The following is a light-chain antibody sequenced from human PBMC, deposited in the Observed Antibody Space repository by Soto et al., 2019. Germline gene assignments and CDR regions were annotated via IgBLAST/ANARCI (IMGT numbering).Light chain of an antibody. J-gene: IGKJ3*01. V-gene: IGKV1-33*01. CDR2: ATS. Sequence: DIQVPQSPPSLSASVGDRVTVTCQASQDSNTVLNWFQQRPGEAPKLLIYATSNLEPGVPSRFCGTQSGTDFILSISSLQPDDVGTYYYPQSDNLLDFTFGPGTEVNI. CDR3: PQSDNLLDFT. CDR1: QDSNTV.